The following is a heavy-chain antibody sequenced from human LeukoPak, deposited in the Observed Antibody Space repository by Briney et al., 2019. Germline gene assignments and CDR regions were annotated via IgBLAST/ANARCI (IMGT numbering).Heavy chain of an antibody. CDR2: IIPILGIA. CDR1: GGTFSSYA. CDR3: ARDRGDGYNFYYFDY. J-gene: IGHJ4*02. D-gene: IGHD5-24*01. Sequence: ASVKVSCKASGGTFSSYAISWVRQAPGQGLEWMGRIIPILGIANYAQKFQGRVTITADKSTSTAYMELSSLRSEDTAVYYCARDRGDGYNFYYFDYWGQGTLVTVSS. V-gene: IGHV1-69*04.